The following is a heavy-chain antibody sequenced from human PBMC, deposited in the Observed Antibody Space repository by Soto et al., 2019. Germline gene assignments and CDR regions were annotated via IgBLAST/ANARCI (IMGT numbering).Heavy chain of an antibody. CDR2: IYYSGST. J-gene: IGHJ4*02. Sequence: PLEILSLTCTVSGGSISSYYWSWIRQPPGKGLEWIGYIYYSGSTNYNPSLKSRVTISVDTSKNQFSLKLSSVTAADTAVYYCARARYFDYWGQGTLVTVSS. CDR1: GGSISSYY. CDR3: ARARYFDY. V-gene: IGHV4-59*01.